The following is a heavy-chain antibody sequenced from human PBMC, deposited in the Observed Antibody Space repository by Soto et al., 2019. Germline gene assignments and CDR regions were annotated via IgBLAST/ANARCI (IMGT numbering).Heavy chain of an antibody. D-gene: IGHD6-6*01. CDR3: ARGSFSSSSSWFDP. CDR1: GGSMRSGSYY. J-gene: IGHJ5*02. CDR2: ISNSGNT. V-gene: IGHV4-31*03. Sequence: SETLSLTCSVSGGSMRSGSYYWTWIRQHPGKGLEWVAYISNSGNTYYNPSLETRLTISLDTSKNLFSLSLTSVTAADTALYYCARGSFSSSSSWFDPWGQGALVTVS.